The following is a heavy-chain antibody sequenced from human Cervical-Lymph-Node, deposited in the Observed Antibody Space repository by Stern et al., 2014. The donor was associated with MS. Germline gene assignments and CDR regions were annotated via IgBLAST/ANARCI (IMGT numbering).Heavy chain of an antibody. CDR1: GGSVSSGGSY. CDR2: VYYSGTT. J-gene: IGHJ4*02. V-gene: IGHV4-31*03. CDR3: ARDNGGCTGGVCYVDG. D-gene: IGHD2-8*02. Sequence: VQLVESGPGLVKPSQTLSLTCTVSGGSVSSGGSYLGWIRPFPGQGLEWIGIVYYSGTTNHNPSLKRRVTISLDTPKNQFALKLRSVTAADTAVYYCARDNGGCTGGVCYVDGWGQGIVVTVSS.